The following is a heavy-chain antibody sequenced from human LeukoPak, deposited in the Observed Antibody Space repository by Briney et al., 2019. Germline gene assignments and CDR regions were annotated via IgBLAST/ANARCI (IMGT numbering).Heavy chain of an antibody. CDR3: AKGRWTRGLFDY. J-gene: IGHJ4*02. CDR1: GFTFSSYA. V-gene: IGHV3-23*01. CDR2: ISGSGGST. Sequence: GGSLRLSCAASGFTFSSYAMSWVRQAPRKGLEWVSAISGSGGSTYYAGSVKGRFTISRDNSKNTLYLQMNSLRAEDTAVYYCAKGRWTRGLFDYWGQGTLVTVSS. D-gene: IGHD4-23*01.